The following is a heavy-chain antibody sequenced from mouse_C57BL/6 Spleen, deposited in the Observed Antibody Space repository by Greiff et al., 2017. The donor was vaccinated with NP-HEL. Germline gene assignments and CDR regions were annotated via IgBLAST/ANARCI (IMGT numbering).Heavy chain of an antibody. CDR1: GYTFTDYN. D-gene: IGHD1-1*01. V-gene: IGHV1-22*01. J-gene: IGHJ3*01. CDR3: ARPIYYGSSYLAY. CDR2: INPNNGGT. Sequence: VQLQQSGPELVKPGASVKMSCKASGYTFTDYNMHWVKQSHGKSLEWIGYINPNNGGTSYNQKFKGKATLTVNKSSSTAYMELRSLTSEDSAVYYCARPIYYGSSYLAYWGQGTLVTVSA.